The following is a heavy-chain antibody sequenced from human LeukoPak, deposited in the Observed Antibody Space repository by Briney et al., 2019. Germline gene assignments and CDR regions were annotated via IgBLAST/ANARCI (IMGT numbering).Heavy chain of an antibody. Sequence: PGRSLRLSCAASGFTFDDYAMHCVRQAQGKGLEWVSLIGGDGGSTYYADSVKGRFTISRENSKNSLFLQMKSLRTDDTALYYGVKEPHYYNRSGYFWGQGTLVTVSS. D-gene: IGHD3-22*01. CDR1: GFTFDDYA. V-gene: IGHV3-43*02. J-gene: IGHJ4*02. CDR2: IGGDGGST. CDR3: VKEPHYYNRSGYF.